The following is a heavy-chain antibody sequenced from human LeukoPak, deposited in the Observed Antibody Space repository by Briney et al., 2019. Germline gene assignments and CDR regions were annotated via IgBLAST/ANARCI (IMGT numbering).Heavy chain of an antibody. D-gene: IGHD1-26*01. J-gene: IGHJ4*02. CDR1: GFTFRSYW. Sequence: PGGSLRLSCAASGFTFRSYWMHWVRQAPGKGLEWVSYISSSSSTIYYADSVKGRFTISRDNAKNSLYLQMNSLRAEDTAVYYCARDWLSPGSWGQGTLVTVSS. CDR3: ARDWLSPGS. V-gene: IGHV3-48*01. CDR2: ISSSSSTI.